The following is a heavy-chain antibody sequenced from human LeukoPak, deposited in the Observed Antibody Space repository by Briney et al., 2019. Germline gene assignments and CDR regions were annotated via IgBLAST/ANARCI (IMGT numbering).Heavy chain of an antibody. CDR3: ARDTFQPGLIDS. CDR1: GFTFSLCA. CDR2: INTDSSDI. Sequence: PGGSLRLSCAASGFTFSLCAMNWVRQAPGKGLEWVSYINTDSSDIHYAGSVKGRFTISRDNARNTLYLQLSSLRAEDSGVYYCARDTFQPGLIDSWGQGTLVTVSS. V-gene: IGHV3-21*05. D-gene: IGHD2-2*01. J-gene: IGHJ4*02.